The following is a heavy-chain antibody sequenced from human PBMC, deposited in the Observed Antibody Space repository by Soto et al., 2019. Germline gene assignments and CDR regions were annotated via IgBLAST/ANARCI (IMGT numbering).Heavy chain of an antibody. Sequence: GGSLRLSCAASGFTFSSYEMNWVRQAPGRGLEWVGRIRNKANSYSTEYAASVKGRFITSRDDSKNSLYLQMNSLRTDDTAVYYCVRIRLVPHRVFDIWGQGTVVTVSS. CDR1: GFTFSSYE. V-gene: IGHV3-72*01. D-gene: IGHD2-2*01. J-gene: IGHJ3*02. CDR2: IRNKANSYST. CDR3: VRIRLVPHRVFDI.